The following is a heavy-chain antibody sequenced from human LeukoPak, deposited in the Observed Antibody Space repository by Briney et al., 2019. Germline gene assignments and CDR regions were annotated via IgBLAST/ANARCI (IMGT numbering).Heavy chain of an antibody. CDR1: GYSISSGYY. CDR2: IYHSGST. Sequence: SETLSLTCTVSGYSISSGYYWGWIRHPPGKGLEWIGSIYHSGSTYYNPSLKSRVTISVDTSKNQFSLKLSSVTAADTAVYYCARDLGRGFYWGQGTLVTVSS. J-gene: IGHJ4*02. V-gene: IGHV4-38-2*02. CDR3: ARDLGRGFY. D-gene: IGHD3-10*01.